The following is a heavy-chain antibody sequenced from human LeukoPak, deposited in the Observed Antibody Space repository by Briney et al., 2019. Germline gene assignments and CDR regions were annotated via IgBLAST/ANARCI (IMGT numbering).Heavy chain of an antibody. Sequence: SETLSLTCAVSGGSISSGGYSWSWIRQPPGKGLEWIGYIYHSGSTYYNPSLKGRATISVDTSKHGFSLQLSSVTAADTAVYYCARLPVAGTGFDFWGQGTLITVSS. V-gene: IGHV4-30-2*01. CDR3: ARLPVAGTGFDF. D-gene: IGHD6-19*01. J-gene: IGHJ4*02. CDR2: IYHSGST. CDR1: GGSISSGGYS.